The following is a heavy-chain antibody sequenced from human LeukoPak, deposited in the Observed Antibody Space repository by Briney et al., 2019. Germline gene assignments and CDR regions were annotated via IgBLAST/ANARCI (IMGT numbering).Heavy chain of an antibody. D-gene: IGHD5-24*01. J-gene: IGHJ3*02. Sequence: PGGSLRLSCAASGFTFSTYSMNWVRQAPGKGLEWVSYISGSSSTIYYADSVKGRFTISRDNAKNSLYLQMNSLRAEDTAVYYCARGRDGKTITGAFDIWGQGTMVTVSS. CDR3: ARGRDGKTITGAFDI. CDR1: GFTFSTYS. V-gene: IGHV3-48*01. CDR2: ISGSSSTI.